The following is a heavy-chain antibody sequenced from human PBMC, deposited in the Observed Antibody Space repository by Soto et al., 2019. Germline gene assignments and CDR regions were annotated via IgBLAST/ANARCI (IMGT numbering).Heavy chain of an antibody. D-gene: IGHD6-6*01. CDR1: GFTFKNYA. CDR2: ISHSGGST. V-gene: IGHV3-23*01. Sequence: GGSLRLSCAASGFTFKNYALTWVRQAPGKGLEWVSTISHSGGSTHYADSVKGRFTISRDNSNNTLYLQMSGLRAEDTAVYYCARGGNIATRPHAWFDPWGRGTLVTVSS. J-gene: IGHJ5*02. CDR3: ARGGNIATRPHAWFDP.